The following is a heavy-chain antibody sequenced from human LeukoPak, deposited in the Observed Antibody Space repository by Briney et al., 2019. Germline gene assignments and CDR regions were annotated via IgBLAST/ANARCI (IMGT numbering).Heavy chain of an antibody. D-gene: IGHD3/OR15-3a*01. J-gene: IGHJ6*03. CDR1: GDSINTNNYY. Sequence: SETLSLTCTVSGDSINTNNYYWGWIRQPPGKGLDWIGSIFYSGTSYYNPSLKSRVSISLDTSKNQFSLKLRPVTAADTAMFYCARVPIMIFGLNYHYMDVWGTGTTVTVSS. CDR3: ARVPIMIFGLNYHYMDV. V-gene: IGHV4-39*07. CDR2: IFYSGTS.